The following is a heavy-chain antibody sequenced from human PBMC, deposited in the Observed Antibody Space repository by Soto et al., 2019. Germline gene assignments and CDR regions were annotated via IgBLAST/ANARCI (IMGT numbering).Heavy chain of an antibody. Sequence: EVQLLNSGGGLVQPGGSLRLSCAASGFTFSNYDMNWVRQAPGKGLEWVSAISGRGSSTYYADSVKGRFTISRDDSKNTAYLQMNSLRAEDTTVNYCAKGSIVAGAIRYDLDYWGQGTLVTVSS. J-gene: IGHJ4*02. CDR2: ISGRGSST. CDR1: GFTFSNYD. D-gene: IGHD2-2*01. CDR3: AKGSIVAGAIRYDLDY. V-gene: IGHV3-23*01.